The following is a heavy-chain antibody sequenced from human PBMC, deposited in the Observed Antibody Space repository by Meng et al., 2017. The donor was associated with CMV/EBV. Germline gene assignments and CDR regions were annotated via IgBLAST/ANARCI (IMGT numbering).Heavy chain of an antibody. CDR1: GGSISSGDYY. CDR3: ARVTSRVAGAFDY. Sequence: GPLQELGPGLVKPSQTLSLTCTVSGGSISSGDYYWSWIRQPPGKGLEWIGYIYYSGSTYYNPSLKSRVTISVDTSKNQFSLKLSSVTAADTAVYYCARVTSRVAGAFDYWGQGTLVTVSS. D-gene: IGHD1-14*01. J-gene: IGHJ4*02. V-gene: IGHV4-30-4*08. CDR2: IYYSGST.